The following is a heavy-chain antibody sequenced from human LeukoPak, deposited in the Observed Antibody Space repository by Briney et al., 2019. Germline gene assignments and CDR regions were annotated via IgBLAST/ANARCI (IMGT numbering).Heavy chain of an antibody. Sequence: ASVKVSCKASGGTFSSYAISWVRQAPGQGLEWMGGIIPIFGTANYAQKFQGRVTITADESTSTAYMELSSLRSEDTAVYYCAADRGYYDSSPPPAGYWGQGTLVTVSS. CDR2: IIPIFGTA. V-gene: IGHV1-69*13. CDR3: AADRGYYDSSPPPAGY. J-gene: IGHJ4*02. D-gene: IGHD3-22*01. CDR1: GGTFSSYA.